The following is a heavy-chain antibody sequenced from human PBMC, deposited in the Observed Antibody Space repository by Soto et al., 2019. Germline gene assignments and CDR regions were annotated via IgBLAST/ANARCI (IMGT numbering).Heavy chain of an antibody. Sequence: GAPVKVSCKASGGTFSSYAISWVRQAPGQGLEWMGGIIPIFGTANYAQKFQGRVTITADESTSTAYMELSSLRSEDTAVYYCARGRVITMVRGVIITTAPYNWFDPWGQGTLVTVSS. J-gene: IGHJ5*02. D-gene: IGHD3-10*01. CDR3: ARGRVITMVRGVIITTAPYNWFDP. V-gene: IGHV1-69*13. CDR2: IIPIFGTA. CDR1: GGTFSSYA.